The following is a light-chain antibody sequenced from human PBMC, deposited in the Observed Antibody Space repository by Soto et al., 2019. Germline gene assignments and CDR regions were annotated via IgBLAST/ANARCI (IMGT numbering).Light chain of an antibody. V-gene: IGKV2-28*01. CDR2: LGS. CDR3: MQALHPPT. J-gene: IGKJ1*01. Sequence: DIVMTQSPLSLPVTPGEPASISCRSSQSLLHSNGYNYLDWYLQKPGQSPQLLIYLGSTRASGVPDRFSGSGSGTDFTLKISTVEAEDVGVYYCMQALHPPTFGQGTKVEIK. CDR1: QSLLHSNGYNY.